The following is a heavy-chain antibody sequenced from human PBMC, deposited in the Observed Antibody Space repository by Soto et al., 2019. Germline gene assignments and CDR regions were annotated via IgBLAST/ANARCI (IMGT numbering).Heavy chain of an antibody. D-gene: IGHD3-22*01. V-gene: IGHV1-3*01. CDR3: ARSPPVNYDSTRRGFDP. CDR2: INAGNGNT. Sequence: ASVKVSCKASGYTFTSYAMHWVRQAPGQRLEWMGWINAGNGNTKYSQKFQGRVTITRDTSASTAYMELSSLRSEDTAVYYCARSPPVNYDSTRRGFDPWGQGTLVTVSS. J-gene: IGHJ5*02. CDR1: GYTFTSYA.